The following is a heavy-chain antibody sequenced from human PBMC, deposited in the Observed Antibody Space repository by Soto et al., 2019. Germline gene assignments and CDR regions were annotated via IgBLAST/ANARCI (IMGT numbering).Heavy chain of an antibody. Sequence: QITLKESGPTLVKPTQTLTLTCTFSGFSLSSTRMAVGWIRQPPGKALEGLALIYWDDDKRYSPFLKSRLTITKDTSKNQVVLTMSNMVPVDTARYSCAHIVVAGLGYYFDYWGQGTLVTVSS. D-gene: IGHD6-19*01. J-gene: IGHJ4*02. CDR1: GFSLSSTRMA. CDR2: IYWDDDK. V-gene: IGHV2-5*02. CDR3: AHIVVAGLGYYFDY.